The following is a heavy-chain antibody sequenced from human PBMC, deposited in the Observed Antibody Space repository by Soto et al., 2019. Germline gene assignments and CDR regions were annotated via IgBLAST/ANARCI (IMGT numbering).Heavy chain of an antibody. CDR1: GYTFTSYG. V-gene: IGHV1-18*01. J-gene: IGHJ3*02. Sequence: ASVKVSCKSSGYTFTSYGISWVQQAPGQGLEWMGWISAYNGNTNYAQKLQGRVTMTTDTSTSTAYMELRSLRSDDTAVYYCARDYFLDSSGADAFDIWGQGTMVTVSS. D-gene: IGHD3-22*01. CDR3: ARDYFLDSSGADAFDI. CDR2: ISAYNGNT.